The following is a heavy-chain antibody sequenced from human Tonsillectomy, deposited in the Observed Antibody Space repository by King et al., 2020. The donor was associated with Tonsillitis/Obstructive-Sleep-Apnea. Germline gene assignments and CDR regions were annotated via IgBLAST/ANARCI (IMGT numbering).Heavy chain of an antibody. CDR1: GGTFSSYA. D-gene: IGHD2-2*01. CDR2: IIPIVGTA. V-gene: IGHV1-69*01. J-gene: IGHJ6*03. CDR3: ARGVVQLLYYYYYIDV. Sequence: QLVQSGAEVKKPGASVKVSCKASGGTFSSYAISWVRQAPGQGLEWTGGIIPIVGTANYAQKFQSRVTITADEPTSTAYMELNSLRSEDTAVYYCARGVVQLLYYYYYIDVWDKGTTVTVSS.